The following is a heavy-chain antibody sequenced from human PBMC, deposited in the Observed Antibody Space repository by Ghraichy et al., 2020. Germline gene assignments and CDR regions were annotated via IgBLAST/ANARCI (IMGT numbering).Heavy chain of an antibody. Sequence: SETLSLTCAVYGGSFSGYYWSWIRQPPGKGLEWIGEINHSGSTNYNPSLKSRVTISVDTSKNQFSLKLSSVTAADTAVYYCARVTFGLYYDSSSGFDIWGQGTMVTVSS. V-gene: IGHV4-34*01. CDR1: GGSFSGYY. J-gene: IGHJ3*02. D-gene: IGHD3-22*01. CDR3: ARVTFGLYYDSSSGFDI. CDR2: INHSGST.